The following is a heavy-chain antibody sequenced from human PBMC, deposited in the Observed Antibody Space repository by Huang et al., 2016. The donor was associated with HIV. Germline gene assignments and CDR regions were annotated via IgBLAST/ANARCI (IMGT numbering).Heavy chain of an antibody. CDR2: IYYTGRS. J-gene: IGHJ6*03. Sequence: QLLLQESGPGLVKPSEALALTCAVSGGSIRSSDYHWGWIRQPPGKGLEWIGSIYYTGRSHYSPPLKSRVTIAVDTSKNLFFLNLTSMTAADTAVYYWARHREGPVAYYSGWGSHLNYMDVWGRGRAVVVSS. V-gene: IGHV4-39*01. CDR3: ARHREGPVAYYSGWGSHLNYMDV. CDR1: GGSIRSSDYH. D-gene: IGHD3-10*01.